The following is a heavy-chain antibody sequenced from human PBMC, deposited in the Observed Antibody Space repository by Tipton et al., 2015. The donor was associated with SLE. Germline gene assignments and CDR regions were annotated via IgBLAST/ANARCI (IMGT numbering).Heavy chain of an antibody. V-gene: IGHV3-21*01. CDR3: ASPYYGSGGFDY. D-gene: IGHD3-10*01. Sequence: SLRLSCAASGFTFSSYEMNWVRQAPGKGLEWVSSISSSSSYIYYADSVKGRFTISRDNAKNSLYLQMNSLRAEDTAVYYCASPYYGSGGFDYWGQGTLVTVSS. J-gene: IGHJ4*02. CDR2: ISSSSSYI. CDR1: GFTFSSYE.